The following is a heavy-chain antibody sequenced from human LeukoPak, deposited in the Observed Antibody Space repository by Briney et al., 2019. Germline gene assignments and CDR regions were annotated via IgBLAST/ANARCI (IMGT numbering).Heavy chain of an antibody. D-gene: IGHD6-19*01. CDR2: IYHSGST. Sequence: SGTLSLTCAVSGGSISSSNWWSWVRQPPGKGLEWIGEIYHSGSTNYNPSLKSRVTISVDKSKNQFSLKLSSVTAADTAVYYCARGDGYSSGWYRGAFDIWGQGTMVTVSS. CDR1: GGSISSSNW. V-gene: IGHV4-4*02. J-gene: IGHJ3*02. CDR3: ARGDGYSSGWYRGAFDI.